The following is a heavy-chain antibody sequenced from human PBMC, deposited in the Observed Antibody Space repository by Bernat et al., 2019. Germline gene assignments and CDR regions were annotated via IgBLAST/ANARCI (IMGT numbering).Heavy chain of an antibody. CDR1: GDSISSGDHY. D-gene: IGHD2-8*01. V-gene: IGHV4-30-4*01. CDR3: AREDEMAMGY. J-gene: IGHJ4*02. CDR2: IYYSGST. Sequence: QVHLQESGPGLVRPSQTLSLTCAVFGDSISSGDHYWSWIRQPPGKGLEWIGFIYYSGSTYYNPSLKSRVVISVDTSKNQLSLILTSVTAADTAVYYCAREDEMAMGYWGQGILVTVSS.